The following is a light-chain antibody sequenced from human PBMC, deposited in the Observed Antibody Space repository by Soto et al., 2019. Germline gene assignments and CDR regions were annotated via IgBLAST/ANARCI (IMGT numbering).Light chain of an antibody. CDR1: QGISSY. J-gene: IGKJ1*01. CDR2: AAS. CDR3: QQYYSYPRT. Sequence: AIRMTQSPSSLSAPTGDSVTITCRASQGISSYLAWYQQKPGKAPKLLIYAASTLQSGVPSRFSGSGSGTDFTLTISCLQSEDFATYYCQQYYSYPRTFGQGTKVDIK. V-gene: IGKV1-8*01.